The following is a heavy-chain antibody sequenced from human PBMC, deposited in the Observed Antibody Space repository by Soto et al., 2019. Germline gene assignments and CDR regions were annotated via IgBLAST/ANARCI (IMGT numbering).Heavy chain of an antibody. CDR1: GGSISSSSYY. J-gene: IGHJ3*02. V-gene: IGHV4-39*01. CDR2: IYYSGST. D-gene: IGHD2-2*01. Sequence: SETLSLTCTVSGGSISSSSYYWGWIRQPPGKGLEWIGSIYYSGSTYYNPSLKSRVTISVDTSKNQFSLKLSSVTAADTAVYYCAGRGDIVVVPAAPGRDAFDIWGQGTMVTVSS. CDR3: AGRGDIVVVPAAPGRDAFDI.